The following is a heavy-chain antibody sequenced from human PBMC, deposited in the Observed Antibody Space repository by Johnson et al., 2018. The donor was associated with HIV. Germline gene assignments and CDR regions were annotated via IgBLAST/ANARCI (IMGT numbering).Heavy chain of an antibody. CDR3: ASSFDYGDAFDI. CDR2: IGTAGDT. J-gene: IGHJ3*02. CDR1: GFTFSSYD. Sequence: EQLVESGGGLVQPGGSLRLSCAASGFTFSSYDMHWVRQATGKGLEWVSAIGTAGDTYYPGSVKGRFTISRDNSKNTLYLQMNSLRAEDTAVYYCASSFDYGDAFDIWGQGTMVTVSS. V-gene: IGHV3-13*01. D-gene: IGHD4-17*01.